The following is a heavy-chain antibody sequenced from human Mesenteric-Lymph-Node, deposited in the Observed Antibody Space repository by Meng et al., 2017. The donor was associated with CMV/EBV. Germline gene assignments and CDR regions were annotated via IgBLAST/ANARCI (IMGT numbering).Heavy chain of an antibody. D-gene: IGHD2-15*01. CDR1: GFTFSFYA. CDR3: ARDRSQKYCSGSSCYYY. V-gene: IGHV3-23*03. CDR2: IYSGDSST. J-gene: IGHJ4*02. Sequence: GESLKISCAASGFTFSFYAMSWVRQAPGKGLEWVSLIYSGDSSTHYADSVKGQFIIFRDNSKNTLYLQMNSLRAEDTAVYYCARDRSQKYCSGSSCYYYWGRGTLVTVSS.